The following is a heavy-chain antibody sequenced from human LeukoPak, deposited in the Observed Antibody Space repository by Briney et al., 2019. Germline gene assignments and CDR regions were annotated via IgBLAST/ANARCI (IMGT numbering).Heavy chain of an antibody. Sequence: GGSLRLSCAASGFTFSDYYMSWIRQAPGKGLEWVSYISSSGSTIYYADSVKGRFTISRDNAKNSLYLQMNSLRAEDTAVYYCAREGFSSSSSMYFDYWGQGTRVTVPS. CDR3: AREGFSSSSSMYFDY. J-gene: IGHJ4*02. CDR2: ISSSGSTI. CDR1: GFTFSDYY. D-gene: IGHD6-6*01. V-gene: IGHV3-11*01.